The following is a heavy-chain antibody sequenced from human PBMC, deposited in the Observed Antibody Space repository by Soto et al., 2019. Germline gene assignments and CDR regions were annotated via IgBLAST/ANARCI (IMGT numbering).Heavy chain of an antibody. V-gene: IGHV4-4*02. D-gene: IGHD2-2*01. CDR3: ARVVPGVYGMDV. J-gene: IGHJ6*02. Sequence: WETLSLTCAVSSGSISSSNWWSWVRQPPGKGLEWIGEIYHSGSTNYNPSLKSRVTISVDKSKNQFSLKLSSVTAADTAVYYCARVVPGVYGMDVWGQGTTVTVSS. CDR2: IYHSGST. CDR1: SGSISSSNW.